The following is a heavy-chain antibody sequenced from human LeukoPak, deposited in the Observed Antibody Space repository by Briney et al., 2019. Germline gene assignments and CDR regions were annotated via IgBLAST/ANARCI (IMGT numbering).Heavy chain of an antibody. D-gene: IGHD3-3*01. V-gene: IGHV1-8*01. CDR3: ARARITIFGMVISDWFDP. CDR2: MNPNSGNT. J-gene: IGHJ5*02. Sequence: ASVTVSCKASGYTFTSYDINWVRQAPGQGLEWMGWMNPNSGNTGYAQKFQGRVTMTRNTSISTAYMELSSLRSEDTAGYYCARARITIFGMVISDWFDPWGQGTLVTVSS. CDR1: GYTFTSYD.